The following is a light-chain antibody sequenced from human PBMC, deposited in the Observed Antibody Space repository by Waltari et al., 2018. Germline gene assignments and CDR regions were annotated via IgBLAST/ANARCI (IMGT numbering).Light chain of an antibody. V-gene: IGLV2-23*01. CDR3: CSYGGSSTWV. Sequence: QSALIQPASVSGSPGQSITISCIGISSDVGSYNLFSWYQQHPDKPPKLMMYGGTKRPSGFSNRFSGSKSGNPASLIIPGLQAEDEGDYYCSYGGSSTWVFGGGTKLTVL. CDR2: GGT. J-gene: IGLJ3*02. CDR1: SSDVGSYNL.